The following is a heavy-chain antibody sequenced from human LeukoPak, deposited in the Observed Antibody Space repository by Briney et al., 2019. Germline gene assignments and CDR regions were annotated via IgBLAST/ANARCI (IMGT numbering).Heavy chain of an antibody. D-gene: IGHD6-13*01. CDR3: ATLAAGAFDI. V-gene: IGHV3-23*01. J-gene: IGHJ3*02. Sequence: GGSLRLSCAVSGFIFSKYGMTWLRQAPGKGLEWVSGIALNGGDTDYADSVRGRFTISRDNFQNSLYLQMNSLRAEDTAVYYCATLAAGAFDIWGQGTMVTVSS. CDR1: GFIFSKYG. CDR2: IALNGGDT.